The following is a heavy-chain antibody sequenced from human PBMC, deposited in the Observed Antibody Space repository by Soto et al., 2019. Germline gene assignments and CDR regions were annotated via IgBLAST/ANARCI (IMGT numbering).Heavy chain of an antibody. CDR3: ARDPSYGSGSYYDAFDI. CDR1: GGTFSSYT. V-gene: IGHV1-69*04. CDR2: IIPILGIA. Sequence: ASVKVSCKASGGTFSSYTISWVRQAPGQGLEWMGRIIPILGIANYAQKFQGRVTITADKSTGTAYMELSSLRSEDTAVYYCARDPSYGSGSYYDAFDIWGQGTMVTVSS. D-gene: IGHD3-10*01. J-gene: IGHJ3*02.